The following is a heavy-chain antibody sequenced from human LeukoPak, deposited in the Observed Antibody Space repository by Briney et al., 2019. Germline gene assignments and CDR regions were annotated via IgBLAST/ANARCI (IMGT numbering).Heavy chain of an antibody. D-gene: IGHD2-2*01. CDR1: GGSFSGYY. CDR3: ARTFDIVVVPAAKKNWFDP. CDR2: INHSGST. Sequence: PSETLSLTCAVYGGSFSGYYWSWIRQPPGKGLEWIGEINHSGSTNYNPSLKSRVTISVDTSKNQFSLKLSSVTAADTAVYYCARTFDIVVVPAAKKNWFDPWGQGTLVTVSS. J-gene: IGHJ5*02. V-gene: IGHV4-34*01.